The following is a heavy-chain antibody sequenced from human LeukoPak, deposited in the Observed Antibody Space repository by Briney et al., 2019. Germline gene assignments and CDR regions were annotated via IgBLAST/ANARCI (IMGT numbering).Heavy chain of an antibody. CDR2: IYYSGST. Sequence: SETLSLTCTVSGGSISSYYWSWIRQPPGKGLEWIGYIYYSGSTNYNPSLKRRVTISVEASKNQFSLKLSSVSAADTAVYYCARDTFPGIAAAGTVWGQGTLVTVSS. J-gene: IGHJ4*02. CDR3: ARDTFPGIAAAGTV. V-gene: IGHV4-59*01. D-gene: IGHD6-13*01. CDR1: GGSISSYY.